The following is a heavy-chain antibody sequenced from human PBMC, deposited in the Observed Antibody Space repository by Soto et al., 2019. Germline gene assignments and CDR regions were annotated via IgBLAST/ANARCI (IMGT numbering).Heavy chain of an antibody. J-gene: IGHJ6*03. CDR1: GYTFTGYY. CDR2: INPNSGGT. V-gene: IGHV1-2*04. Sequence: ASVKVSCKASGYTFTGYYMHWVRQAPGQGLEWMGWINPNSGGTNYAQKFQGWVTMTRDTSISTAYMELSRLRSDDTAVYYCARGYCSSTSCYAGERDCYYYYKDVWGKGTTVTVSS. CDR3: ARGYCSSTSCYAGERDCYYYYKDV. D-gene: IGHD2-2*01.